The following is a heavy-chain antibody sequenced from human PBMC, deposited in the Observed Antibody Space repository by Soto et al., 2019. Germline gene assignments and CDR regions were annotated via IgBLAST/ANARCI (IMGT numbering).Heavy chain of an antibody. V-gene: IGHV1-3*01. CDR2: INAGNGNT. Sequence: GASVKVSCKASGYTFTSYAMHWVRQAPGQRLEWMGWINAGNGNTKYSQKFQGRVTITRDTSASTAYMELSSLRSEDTAVYYCARDPSSGWYPIDYWGQGTLVTVSS. D-gene: IGHD6-19*01. CDR1: GYTFTSYA. J-gene: IGHJ4*02. CDR3: ARDPSSGWYPIDY.